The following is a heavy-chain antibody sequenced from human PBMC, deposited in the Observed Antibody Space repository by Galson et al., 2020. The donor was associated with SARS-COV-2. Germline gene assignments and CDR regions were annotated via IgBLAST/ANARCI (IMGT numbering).Heavy chain of an antibody. CDR1: GFTFDDYT. CDR2: ISWDGGST. CDR3: AKDKKSTVLWFGELLTGGFDY. Sequence: GGSLRLSCAASGFTFDDYTMHWVRQAPGKGLEWVSLISWDGGSTYYADSVKGRFTISRDNSKNSLYLQMNSLRTEDTALYYCAKDKKSTVLWFGELLTGGFDYWGQGTLVTVSS. D-gene: IGHD3-10*01. V-gene: IGHV3-43*01. J-gene: IGHJ4*02.